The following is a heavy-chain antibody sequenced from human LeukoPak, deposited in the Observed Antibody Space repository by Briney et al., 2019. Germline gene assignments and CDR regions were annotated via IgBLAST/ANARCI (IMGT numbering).Heavy chain of an antibody. CDR2: IRYDGSNK. CDR3: AKDPGSESNGPDY. CDR1: GFTFSSYG. J-gene: IGHJ4*02. V-gene: IGHV3-30*02. Sequence: GGSLRLSCAASGFTFSSYGMHWVRQAPGKGLEWVAFIRYDGSNKYYADSVKGRFIISRDNSKNTLYLQMNSLRAEDTAVYYCAKDPGSESNGPDYWGQGTLVTVSS.